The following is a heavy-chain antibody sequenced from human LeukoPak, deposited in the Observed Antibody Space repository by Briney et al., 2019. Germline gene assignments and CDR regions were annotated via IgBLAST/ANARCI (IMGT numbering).Heavy chain of an antibody. J-gene: IGHJ6*03. Sequence: GESLKISFKGSGYSFTSYWIGWVRPMPGKGLEWMGIIYPGDSDTRYSPSFQGQVTISADKSISTAYLQWSSLKASDTAMYYCARQVVVPAAPRVGYYMDVWGKGTTVTISS. D-gene: IGHD2-2*01. V-gene: IGHV5-51*01. CDR3: ARQVVVPAAPRVGYYMDV. CDR1: GYSFTSYW. CDR2: IYPGDSDT.